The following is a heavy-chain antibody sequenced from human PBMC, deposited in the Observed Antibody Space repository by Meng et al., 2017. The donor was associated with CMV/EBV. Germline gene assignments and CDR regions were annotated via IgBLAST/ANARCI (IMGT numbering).Heavy chain of an antibody. J-gene: IGHJ4*02. V-gene: IGHV4-61*02. CDR3: ARALWGSSGWYRGFDY. CDR2: IYTSGST. D-gene: IGHD6-19*01. Sequence: QAPLHESGPGLVKPSQTLSLTCTVSGGSISSGSYYWSWIRQPAGKGLEWIGRIYTSGSTNYNPSLKSRVTISVDTSKNQFSLKLSSVTAADTAVYYCARALWGSSGWYRGFDYWGQGTLVTVSS. CDR1: GGSISSGSYY.